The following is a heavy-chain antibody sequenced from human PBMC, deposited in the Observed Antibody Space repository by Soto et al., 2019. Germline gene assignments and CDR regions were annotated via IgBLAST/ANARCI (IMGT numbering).Heavy chain of an antibody. CDR3: VKVMSSGYYVSYYNYGMDV. V-gene: IGHV3-30*18. CDR2: ISHDGTNK. Sequence: VGSLRLSCAASGFSFSSYGLHWVRQAPGKGLEWVAVISHDGTNKYYGDSVKGRFTISRDNSKNTLYLQMNSLKTEDTAVYHCVKVMSSGYYVSYYNYGMDVWGQGTTLTVSS. CDR1: GFSFSSYG. J-gene: IGHJ6*02. D-gene: IGHD3-22*01.